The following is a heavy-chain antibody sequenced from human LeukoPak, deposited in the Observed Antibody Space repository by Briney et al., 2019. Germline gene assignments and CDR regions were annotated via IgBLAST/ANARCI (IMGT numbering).Heavy chain of an antibody. D-gene: IGHD6-13*01. CDR1: GFTFSSYS. V-gene: IGHV3-21*04. Sequence: GGSLRLSCAASGFTFSSYSMNWVRQAPGKGLEWVSSISSSSSYIYYADSVKGRFTISRDNAKNSLYLQMNSLRAEDTAVYYCASNGSGSISWHFDYWGQGTLVTVSS. CDR2: ISSSSSYI. J-gene: IGHJ4*02. CDR3: ASNGSGSISWHFDY.